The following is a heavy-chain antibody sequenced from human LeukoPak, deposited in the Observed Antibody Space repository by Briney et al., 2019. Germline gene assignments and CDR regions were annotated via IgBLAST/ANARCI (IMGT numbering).Heavy chain of an antibody. D-gene: IGHD2-2*01. CDR2: ISYDGSNK. Sequence: LSLTCAVYGGSFSGYYWSWLRQAPGKGLEWVAVISYDGSNKYYADSVKGRFTISRDNSKNTLYLQMNSLRAEDTAVYYCARDNCGSTSCYHGYWGQGTLVTVSS. J-gene: IGHJ4*02. CDR1: GGSFSGYY. V-gene: IGHV3-30*03. CDR3: ARDNCGSTSCYHGY.